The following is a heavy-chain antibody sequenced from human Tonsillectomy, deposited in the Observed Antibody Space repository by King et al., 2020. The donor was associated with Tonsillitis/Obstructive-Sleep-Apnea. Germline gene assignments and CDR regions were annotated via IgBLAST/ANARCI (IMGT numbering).Heavy chain of an antibody. CDR1: GGSISSYY. V-gene: IGHV4-59*01. Sequence: VQLQESGPGLVKPSETLSLTCTVSGGSISSYYWSWIRPPPGKGLEWIGYIYYSGSTNYNPSLKSRVTISVDTSKNQFSLKLSSVTAADTAVYYCARGGGTYYDFWSGYSVPFDPWGQGTLVTVSS. D-gene: IGHD3-3*01. CDR2: IYYSGST. CDR3: ARGGGTYYDFWSGYSVPFDP. J-gene: IGHJ5*02.